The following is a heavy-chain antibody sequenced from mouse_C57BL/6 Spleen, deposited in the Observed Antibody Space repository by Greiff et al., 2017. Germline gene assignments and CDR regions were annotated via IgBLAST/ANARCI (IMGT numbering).Heavy chain of an antibody. CDR2: IYPGDGDT. Sequence: QVQLKQSGPELVKPGASVKISCKASGYAFSSSWMNWVKQRPGKGLEWIGRIYPGDGDTNYNGKFKGKATLTADKSSSTAYMQLSSLTSEDSAVYFCARGAVVADYAMDYWGQGTSVTVSS. V-gene: IGHV1-82*01. CDR3: ARGAVVADYAMDY. CDR1: GYAFSSSW. J-gene: IGHJ4*01. D-gene: IGHD1-1*01.